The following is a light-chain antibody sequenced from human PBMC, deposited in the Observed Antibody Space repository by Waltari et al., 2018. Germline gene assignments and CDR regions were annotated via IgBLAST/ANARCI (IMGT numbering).Light chain of an antibody. Sequence: EIVLTQSPGTLSLSPGERASLSCRASQIISASYLAWYQQKPCQAPRLLIYDASRRATGIPDRFSGSGSGTDFTLTISRLEPEDFAVYYCQKYGSTPRPFGGGTKVEIK. CDR3: QKYGSTPRP. CDR2: DAS. CDR1: QIISASY. V-gene: IGKV3-20*01. J-gene: IGKJ4*01.